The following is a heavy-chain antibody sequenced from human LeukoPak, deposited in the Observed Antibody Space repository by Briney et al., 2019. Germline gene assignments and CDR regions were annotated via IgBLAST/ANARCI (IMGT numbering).Heavy chain of an antibody. CDR3: ARGLAAAAPYYFDY. D-gene: IGHD6-13*01. V-gene: IGHV3-30*03. Sequence: GGSLRLSCTAAGFTFNNYAMSWVRQAPGKGLEWVAVISYDGSNKYYADSVKGRFTISRDNSKNTLYLQMNSLRADDTAVYYCARGLAAAAPYYFDYWGQGTLVTVSS. CDR1: GFTFNNYA. J-gene: IGHJ4*02. CDR2: ISYDGSNK.